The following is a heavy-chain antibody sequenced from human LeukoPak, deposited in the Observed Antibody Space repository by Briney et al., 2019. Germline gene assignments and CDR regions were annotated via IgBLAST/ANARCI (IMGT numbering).Heavy chain of an antibody. CDR1: GGSISSSSYY. V-gene: IGHV4-39*07. CDR3: ASSARRPTLYYYDSSGQGHWYFDL. J-gene: IGHJ2*01. Sequence: SETLSLTCTVSGGSISSSSYYWGWIRQPPGKGLEWIGSIYYSGSTYYNPSLKSRVTISVDTSKNQFSLKLSSVTAADTAVYYCASSARRPTLYYYDSSGQGHWYFDLWGRGTLVTVSS. CDR2: IYYSGST. D-gene: IGHD3-22*01.